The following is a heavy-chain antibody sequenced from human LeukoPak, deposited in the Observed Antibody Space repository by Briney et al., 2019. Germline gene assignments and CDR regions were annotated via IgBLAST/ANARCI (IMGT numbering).Heavy chain of an antibody. CDR3: ARDAPESSHFDY. CDR1: GGSISNFY. J-gene: IGHJ4*02. D-gene: IGHD1-14*01. CDR2: VYYSGTT. Sequence: PSETLSLTCTVSGGSISNFYWSWIRQPPAKGLEWIGYVYYSGTTNYNPSLKSRVIISVDTSKNQFSVRLSSVTAADTAVYYCARDAPESSHFDYWGQGTLVTVSS. V-gene: IGHV4-59*01.